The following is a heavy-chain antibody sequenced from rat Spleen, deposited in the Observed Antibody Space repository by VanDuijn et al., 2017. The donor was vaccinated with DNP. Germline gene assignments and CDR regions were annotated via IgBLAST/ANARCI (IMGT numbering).Heavy chain of an antibody. Sequence: EVQLVESGGGLVQPGRSMKLSCATSGFTFSTAWMYWYRQFPEKRLEWVARIKAKSNNYATDYTESVKGRFTISRDDSKSSIYLQMNNSKEEDTAIYYCASFAYWGQGTLVTVSS. V-gene: IGHV6-6*01. CDR1: GFTFSTAW. CDR2: IKAKSNNYAT. J-gene: IGHJ3*01. CDR3: ASFAY.